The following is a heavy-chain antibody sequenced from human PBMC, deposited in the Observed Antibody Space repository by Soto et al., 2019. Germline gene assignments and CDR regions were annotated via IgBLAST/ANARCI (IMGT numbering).Heavy chain of an antibody. J-gene: IGHJ4*02. CDR1: GFTFSTYA. D-gene: IGHD3-10*01. CDR2: ISGSSGGST. Sequence: EVQLLESGGTLVQPGGSLRLSCAASGFTFSTYAMNWVRQAPGKGLAWVSYISGSSGGSTYYADSVKGRFPISRDNSKNTLFLQMNSLRVEDTAVYHCAKVSRFPGGLRSLFWGQGSLVTVSS. CDR3: AKVSRFPGGLRSLF. V-gene: IGHV3-23*01.